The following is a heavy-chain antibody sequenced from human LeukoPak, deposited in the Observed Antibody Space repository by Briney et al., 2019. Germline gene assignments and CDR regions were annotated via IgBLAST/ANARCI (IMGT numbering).Heavy chain of an antibody. J-gene: IGHJ5*02. D-gene: IGHD3-16*01. V-gene: IGHV4-59*01. CDR3: ARAPGIGGGDWFDP. Sequence: SETLSLTCTVSGGSIISYYWSWIWQPPGKGLEWIGYIYYTGSTNYNPSLKSRVTISVDTSKNQFSLKVRSVTAADTAVYYCARAPGIGGGDWFDPWGQGTLVTVSS. CDR2: IYYTGST. CDR1: GGSIISYY.